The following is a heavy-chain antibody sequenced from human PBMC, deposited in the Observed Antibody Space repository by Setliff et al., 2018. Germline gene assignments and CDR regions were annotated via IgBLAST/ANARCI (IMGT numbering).Heavy chain of an antibody. D-gene: IGHD2-21*02. Sequence: GGSLRLSCAASGFTFSSYSMNWVRQAPGKGLEWVALIWNDGSSKFYGDSVKGRFTISRDNSKNTLYLQMDSLRAEDTAVYYCAKNWATAHHYYYGMDVWGQGTTVTVSS. V-gene: IGHV3-33*06. J-gene: IGHJ6*02. CDR2: IWNDGSSK. CDR3: AKNWATAHHYYYGMDV. CDR1: GFTFSSYS.